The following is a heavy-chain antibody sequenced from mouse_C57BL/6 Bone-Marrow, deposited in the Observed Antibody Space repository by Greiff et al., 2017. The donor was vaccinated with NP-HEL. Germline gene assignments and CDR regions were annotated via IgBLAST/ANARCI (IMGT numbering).Heavy chain of an antibody. CDR1: GYTFTSYW. Sequence: QVQLQQPGAELVMPGASVKLSCKASGYTFTSYWMHWVKQRPGQGLEWIGEIDPSDSYTNYNQKFKGKSTLTVDKSSSTAYMQLSSLTSEDSAVYYCARSITTVVATRWYFDVWGTGTTVTVSS. J-gene: IGHJ1*03. CDR3: ARSITTVVATRWYFDV. D-gene: IGHD1-1*01. CDR2: IDPSDSYT. V-gene: IGHV1-69*01.